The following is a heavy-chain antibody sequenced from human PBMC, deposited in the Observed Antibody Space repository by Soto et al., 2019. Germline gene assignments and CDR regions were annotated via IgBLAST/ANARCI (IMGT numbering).Heavy chain of an antibody. V-gene: IGHV1-69*12. J-gene: IGHJ4*02. D-gene: IGHD6-19*01. Sequence: QVQLVQSGAEVKKPGSSVKVSCKASGGTFSSYAISWVRQAPGQGLEWMGGIIPIFGTANYAQKFQGRVTXXAXEFXSTAYMELSSLRSEDTAVYYCAAGIAVAGTHIGDYWGQGTLVTVSS. CDR1: GGTFSSYA. CDR3: AAGIAVAGTHIGDY. CDR2: IIPIFGTA.